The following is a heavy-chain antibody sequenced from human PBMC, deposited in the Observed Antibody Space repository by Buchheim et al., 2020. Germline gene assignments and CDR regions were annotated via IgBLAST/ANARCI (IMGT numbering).Heavy chain of an antibody. CDR1: GFTFSSYA. V-gene: IGHV3-23*01. Sequence: EVQLLESGGGLVQPGGSLRLSCAASGFTFSSYAVSWVRQAPGKGLEWVSAISGSGGSTYYADSVKGRFTISRDNSKNTLYLQMNSLRAEDTAVYYCAKGNLVTTSYYYYGMDVWGQGTT. J-gene: IGHJ6*02. CDR3: AKGNLVTTSYYYYGMDV. CDR2: ISGSGGST. D-gene: IGHD4-17*01.